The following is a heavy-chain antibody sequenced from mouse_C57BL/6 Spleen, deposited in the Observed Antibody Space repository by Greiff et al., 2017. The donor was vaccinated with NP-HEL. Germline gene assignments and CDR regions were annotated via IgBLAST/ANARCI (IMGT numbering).Heavy chain of an antibody. CDR1: GYAFSSSW. V-gene: IGHV1-82*01. CDR3: ASRKNYGEAMDY. D-gene: IGHD1-1*01. Sequence: VQLQQSGPELVKPGASVKISCKASGYAFSSSWMNWVKQRPGKGLEWIGRIYPGSGSTNYNEKFKSKATLTVDTSSSTAYMQLSSLTSEDSAVYYCASRKNYGEAMDYWGQGTSVTVSS. J-gene: IGHJ4*01. CDR2: IYPGSGST.